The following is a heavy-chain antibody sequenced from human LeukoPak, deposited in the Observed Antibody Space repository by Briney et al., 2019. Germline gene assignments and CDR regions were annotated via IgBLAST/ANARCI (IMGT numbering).Heavy chain of an antibody. J-gene: IGHJ5*02. CDR1: GYTFSNYG. CDR2: ISAYNGNT. V-gene: IGHV1-18*01. CDR3: ARSYGGDSSSWDNWFDP. Sequence: ASVKVSCKASGYTFSNYGISWVRQAPGQGLEWMGWISAYNGNTNYAQKLQGRVTMTTDTSTSTAYMELRSLRSGDTAVYYCARSYGGDSSSWDNWFDPWGQGTLVTVSS. D-gene: IGHD6-13*01.